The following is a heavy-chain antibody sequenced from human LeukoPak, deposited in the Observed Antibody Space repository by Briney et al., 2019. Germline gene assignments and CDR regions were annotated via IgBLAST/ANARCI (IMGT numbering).Heavy chain of an antibody. V-gene: IGHV3-48*03. J-gene: IGHJ4*02. CDR3: ARGTNLYYGSRHFDY. CDR1: GFTFSSYE. CDR2: ISSSGSTI. Sequence: PGGSLRLSCAASGFTFSSYEMNWVRQAPGKGLEWVSYISSSGSTIYYADSVKGRFTISRDNAKNSLYLQMNSLRAEDAAVYYCARGTNLYYGSRHFDYWGQGTLVTVSS. D-gene: IGHD3-10*01.